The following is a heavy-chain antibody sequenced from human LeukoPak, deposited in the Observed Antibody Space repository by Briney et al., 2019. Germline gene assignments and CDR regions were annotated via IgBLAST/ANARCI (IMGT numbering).Heavy chain of an antibody. V-gene: IGHV1-8*01. CDR2: MNPVSGKA. J-gene: IGHJ4*02. CDR1: GYTFTNFD. CDR3: ARAPMGTAPLY. D-gene: IGHD5-18*01. Sequence: ASVKVSCKASGYTFTNFDINWVRQAPGQGLEWMGWMNPVSGKAGSAQKFQGRVTLTRDTSTNTAYMEVSSLTSDDTAFYYCARAPMGTAPLYWGQGTLVTVSS.